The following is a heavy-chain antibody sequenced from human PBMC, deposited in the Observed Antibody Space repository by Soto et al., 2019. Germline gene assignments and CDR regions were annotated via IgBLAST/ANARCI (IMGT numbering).Heavy chain of an antibody. D-gene: IGHD3-16*01. CDR1: GFTFSSSW. CDR2: ISTSSSYI. CDR3: ARDLHDYVSFRFDP. J-gene: IGHJ5*02. V-gene: IGHV3-21*01. Sequence: GYLRLSCAASGFTFSSSWMNWVRQAPGKGLEWVSSISTSSSYIYYADSMKGRFTISRDNAKYPLYLQMNSLRAEDTAVYYCARDLHDYVSFRFDPWGQGTLVTVSS.